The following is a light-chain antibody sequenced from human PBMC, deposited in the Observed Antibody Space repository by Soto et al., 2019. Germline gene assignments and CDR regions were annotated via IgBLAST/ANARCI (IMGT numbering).Light chain of an antibody. J-gene: IGKJ1*01. CDR1: QSVSSSY. V-gene: IGKV3-20*01. Sequence: EIVLTQSPGTLSLSQGERATLSCRASQSVSSSYLAWYQQKPGQAPRLLIYGASSRATGIPDRFSGSGSGTDFTLTISSLQPDDFATYYCQQYNSYSFGQGSNVDIK. CDR2: GAS. CDR3: QQYNSYS.